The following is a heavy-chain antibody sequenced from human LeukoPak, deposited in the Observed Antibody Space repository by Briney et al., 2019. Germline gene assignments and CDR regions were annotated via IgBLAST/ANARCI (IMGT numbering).Heavy chain of an antibody. CDR1: GGSISSGGYY. CDR2: IYYSGST. CDR3: ARDYHSYGYSDY. Sequence: SETLSLTCTVSGGSISSGGYYWSWIRQHPGKGLEWIGYIYYSGSTYYNPSLKSRVTISVDTSKNQFSLKLSSVTAADTAVYYCARDYHSYGYSDYWGQGTLVTVSS. V-gene: IGHV4-31*03. J-gene: IGHJ4*02. D-gene: IGHD5-18*01.